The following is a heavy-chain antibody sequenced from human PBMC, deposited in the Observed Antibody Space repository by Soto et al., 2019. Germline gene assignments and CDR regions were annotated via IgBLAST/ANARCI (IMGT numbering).Heavy chain of an antibody. J-gene: IGHJ5*02. CDR2: INHSGST. D-gene: IGHD3-10*01. Sequence: SETLSLTCAVYGGSFSGYYWSWIRQPPGKGLEWIGEINHSGSTNYNPSLKSRVTISVDTSKNQFSLKLSSVTAADTAVYYCARSYVSGSPRWFDPWGQGTLVTVSS. CDR3: ARSYVSGSPRWFDP. V-gene: IGHV4-34*01. CDR1: GGSFSGYY.